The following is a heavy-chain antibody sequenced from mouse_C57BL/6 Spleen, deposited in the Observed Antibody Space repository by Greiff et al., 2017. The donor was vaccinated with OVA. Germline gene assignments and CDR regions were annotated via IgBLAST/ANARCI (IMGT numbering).Heavy chain of an antibody. V-gene: IGHV5-17*01. Sequence: EVKLMESGGGLVKPGGSLKLSCAASGFTFSDYGMHWVRQAPEKGLEWVAYISSGSSTIYYADTVKGRFTISRDHAKNTLFLQMTSLRSEDTAMYYCARGQLDDGGQGTTLTVSS. CDR1: GFTFSDYG. CDR2: ISSGSSTI. J-gene: IGHJ2*01. D-gene: IGHD3-3*01. CDR3: ARGQLDD.